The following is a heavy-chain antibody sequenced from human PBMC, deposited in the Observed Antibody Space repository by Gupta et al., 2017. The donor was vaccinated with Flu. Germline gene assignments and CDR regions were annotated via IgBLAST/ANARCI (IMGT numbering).Heavy chain of an antibody. CDR3: ARVDGIIVVGNAD. J-gene: IGHJ1*01. Sequence: QVQLQQWGAGLLKPSETLSLTCAVYGGSFSGYYWSWIRQPPGKGLEWIGEINHSGSPNDNPSLKSRVPISVDTAMIQFFLKMSPIRVADTAVYYCARVDGIIVVGNADRGQVTLVTIYS. CDR1: GGSFSGYY. V-gene: IGHV4-34*01. CDR2: INHSGSP. D-gene: IGHD1-26*01.